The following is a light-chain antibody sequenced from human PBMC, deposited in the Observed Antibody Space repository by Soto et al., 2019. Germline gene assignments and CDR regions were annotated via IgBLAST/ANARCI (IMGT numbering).Light chain of an antibody. CDR3: QQRTNWPLT. CDR2: DAS. V-gene: IGKV3-11*01. CDR1: QSVRSY. J-gene: IGKJ4*01. Sequence: EIVLTQSPATLSLSPGERATLSCRASQSVRSYLAWYQQKPGQAPRLLIYDASNRATGIPARFSGSGSGTDFTLPISSLEPEDFAVYHCQQRTNWPLTFGGGTKVEIK.